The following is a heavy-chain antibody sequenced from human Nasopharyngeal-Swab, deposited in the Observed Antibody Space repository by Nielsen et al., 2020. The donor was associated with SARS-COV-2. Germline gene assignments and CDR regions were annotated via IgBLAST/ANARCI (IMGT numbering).Heavy chain of an antibody. Sequence: GESLKISCVASGFTGSTYAMHWVRQAPGKGPEWVAVISYDGGIKNCADSVKGRFTISRDNSKNTLYLQMDSLRPEDTAVYYCARAPRSSSQKSYYFDYWGQGTLVTVSS. CDR3: ARAPRSSSQKSYYFDY. J-gene: IGHJ4*02. CDR1: GFTGSTYA. CDR2: ISYDGGIK. V-gene: IGHV3-30-3*01. D-gene: IGHD6-6*01.